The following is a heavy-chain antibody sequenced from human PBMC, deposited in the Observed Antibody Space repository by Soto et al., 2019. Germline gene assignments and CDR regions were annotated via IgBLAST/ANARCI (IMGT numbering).Heavy chain of an antibody. CDR3: ARLMRPHDAFDI. CDR1: GGSISSYY. CDR2: IYYSGST. Sequence: SETLSLTCTVSGGSISSYYWSWIRQPPGKGLEWIGYIYYSGSTNYNPSLKSRVTISVDTSKNQFSLKLSSVTAADTAVYYCARLMRPHDAFDIWGQGTMVTVSS. V-gene: IGHV4-59*01. J-gene: IGHJ3*02.